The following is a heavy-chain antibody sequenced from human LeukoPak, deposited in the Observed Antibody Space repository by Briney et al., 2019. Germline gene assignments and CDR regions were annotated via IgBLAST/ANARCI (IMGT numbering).Heavy chain of an antibody. CDR1: GGLLTRIHYY. D-gene: IGHD2-15*01. CDR3: ARMTCGGGTCWWFDP. V-gene: IGHV4-39*01. Sequence: SGTPALPRPLPGGLLTRIHYYWGWVPPPPREGVEGSWNIYYFGSTYYNPSLRSRVTISVDTSKNQFSLKLSSVTAADTALYYCARMTCGGGTCWWFDPWGQGTLVTVSS. J-gene: IGHJ5*02. CDR2: IYYFGST.